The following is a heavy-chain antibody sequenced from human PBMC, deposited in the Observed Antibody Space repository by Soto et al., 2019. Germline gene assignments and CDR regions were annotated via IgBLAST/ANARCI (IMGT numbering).Heavy chain of an antibody. Sequence: GASVKVSCKASGFTFTSSAMQWVRQARGQRLEWIGWIVVGSGNTNYAQKFQERVTITRDMSTSTAYMELSSLRSEDTAVYYCAADGGGQDAWGPYYYYYYMDVWGKGITVTVSS. V-gene: IGHV1-58*02. J-gene: IGHJ6*03. CDR2: IVVGSGNT. D-gene: IGHD1-26*01. CDR3: AADGGGQDAWGPYYYYYYMDV. CDR1: GFTFTSSA.